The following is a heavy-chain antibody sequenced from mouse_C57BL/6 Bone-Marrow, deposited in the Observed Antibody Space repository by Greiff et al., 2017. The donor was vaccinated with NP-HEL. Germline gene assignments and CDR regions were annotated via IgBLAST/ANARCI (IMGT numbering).Heavy chain of an antibody. CDR1: GYTFTSYW. Sequence: QVQLQQPGAELVKPGASVKLSCKASGYTFTSYWMHWVKQSPGQGLEWIGMIHPNSGSTNYNEKFKSKATLTVDKSSSTAYMQLSSLTSDDSAVYYCASLLVQSWFAYWGQGTLVTVSA. D-gene: IGHD1-1*01. J-gene: IGHJ3*01. CDR2: IHPNSGST. CDR3: ASLLVQSWFAY. V-gene: IGHV1-64*01.